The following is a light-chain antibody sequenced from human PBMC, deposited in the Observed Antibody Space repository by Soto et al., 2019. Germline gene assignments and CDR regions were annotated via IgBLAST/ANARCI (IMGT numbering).Light chain of an antibody. CDR2: EGS. CDR3: CSYVGGSTSYV. J-gene: IGLJ1*01. V-gene: IGLV2-23*01. CDR1: SSDVGNYNL. Sequence: QSALTQPASVSGSPGQSITLSCTGTSSDVGNYNLVSWYQHHPGKVPKLMIYEGSKRPSGVSNRFSGSKSGNTASLTISGLQAEDEADYYCCSYVGGSTSYVFGTGTKLTVL.